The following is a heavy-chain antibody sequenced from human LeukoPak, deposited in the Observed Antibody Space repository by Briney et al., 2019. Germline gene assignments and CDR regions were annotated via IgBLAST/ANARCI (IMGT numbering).Heavy chain of an antibody. J-gene: IGHJ4*02. Sequence: SETLSLTCTVSGGSISSSSYYWGWIRQPPGNGLEWIGSIYYSGSTYYNPSLKSRVTISVDTSKNQFSLKLSSVTAADTAVYYCASTRWLQLWLDYWGQGTLVTVSS. CDR3: ASTRWLQLWLDY. D-gene: IGHD5-24*01. CDR2: IYYSGST. V-gene: IGHV4-39*01. CDR1: GGSISSSSYY.